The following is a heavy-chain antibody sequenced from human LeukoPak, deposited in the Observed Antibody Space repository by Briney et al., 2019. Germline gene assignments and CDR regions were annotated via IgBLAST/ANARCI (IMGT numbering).Heavy chain of an antibody. Sequence: GGSLILSCAAAGFTFSSYWMHGCLQAPAKGLLWLSGSNSDGRSTSYADSLKGRFTISIDKSKNTLYLQMNTLRDDDTVVYYCARDRDGYTTYYFEYWGQGTLVTVSS. CDR2: SNSDGRST. CDR3: ARDRDGYTTYYFEY. J-gene: IGHJ4*02. CDR1: GFTFSSYW. D-gene: IGHD5-24*01. V-gene: IGHV3-74*01.